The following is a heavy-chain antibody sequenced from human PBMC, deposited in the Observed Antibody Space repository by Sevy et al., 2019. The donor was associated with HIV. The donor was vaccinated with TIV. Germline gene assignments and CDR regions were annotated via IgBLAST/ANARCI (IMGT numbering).Heavy chain of an antibody. CDR2: ISYDGSNK. J-gene: IGHJ4*02. Sequence: GGSLRLSCVASGFTFSIYSVLWVRQAPGKGLEWLTLISYDGSNKYYADSVKGRFTISRDNSNNILYLQMSSLRVEDTALYFCARVAVEYCSNDCYHRFDHWGLGTLVTVSS. V-gene: IGHV3-30*04. D-gene: IGHD2-2*01. CDR3: ARVAVEYCSNDCYHRFDH. CDR1: GFTFSIYS.